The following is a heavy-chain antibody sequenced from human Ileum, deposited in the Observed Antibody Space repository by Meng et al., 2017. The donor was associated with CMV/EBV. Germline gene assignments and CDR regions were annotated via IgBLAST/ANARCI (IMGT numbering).Heavy chain of an antibody. CDR3: GRDQLSGHGMDV. Sequence: ASAKVSCKASGYTFTTYGLSWVRQVPGQGLEWMGWISTYNGDTNYAPHLRGRVSMTTDTSTTTAYMELRSLRSDDTAIYYCGRDQLSGHGMDVWGQGTTVTVSS. CDR1: GYTFTTYG. V-gene: IGHV1-18*04. D-gene: IGHD2-2*01. J-gene: IGHJ6*02. CDR2: ISTYNGDT.